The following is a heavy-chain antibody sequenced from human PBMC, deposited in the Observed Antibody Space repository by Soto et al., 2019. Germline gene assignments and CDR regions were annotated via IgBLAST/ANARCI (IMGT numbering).Heavy chain of an antibody. CDR2: VNPKTGNT. CDR3: ARSDYGDLDY. J-gene: IGHJ4*02. V-gene: IGHV1-8*01. CDR1: GYTFTNYD. Sequence: QVQLVQSGSEVKKPGASVKVSCKASGYTFTNYDLHWVRQASGQGLEWMGWVNPKTGNTAYAQKFQGRVTMDRDTSVTAAYMELSSLTSEDTAVYFCARSDYGDLDYWGQGTRVTVSS. D-gene: IGHD4-17*01.